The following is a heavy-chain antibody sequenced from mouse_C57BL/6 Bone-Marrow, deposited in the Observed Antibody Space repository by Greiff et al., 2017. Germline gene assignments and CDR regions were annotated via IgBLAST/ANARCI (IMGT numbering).Heavy chain of an antibody. CDR2: IYPGSGST. V-gene: IGHV1-55*01. J-gene: IGHJ3*01. D-gene: IGHD2-5*01. CDR1: GYTFTSYW. Sequence: QVQLQQPGAELVKPGASVKMSCKASGYTFTSYWITWVKQRPGQGLEWIGNIYPGSGSTNYNEKFTSKATLTVDTSSSTAYMQLSSLTSADSAVYYCARSLYSNGFAYWGQGTLVTVSA. CDR3: ARSLYSNGFAY.